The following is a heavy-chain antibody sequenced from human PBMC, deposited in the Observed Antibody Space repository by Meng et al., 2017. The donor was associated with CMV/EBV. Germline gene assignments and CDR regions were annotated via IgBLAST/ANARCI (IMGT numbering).Heavy chain of an antibody. V-gene: IGHV3-66*01. J-gene: IGHJ5*02. Sequence: MQLVESGGGLVQPGGSLGPSCTASGFSVSSNYMSWVRQAPGKGLEWISIIYGSGNTYYGDSVKDRFTISRDNFRNTLYLQMNSLRAEDTAVYYCAREIPQAWASWGQGTLVTVSS. CDR2: IYGSGNT. CDR3: AREIPQAWAS. CDR1: GFSVSSNY. D-gene: IGHD2-21*01.